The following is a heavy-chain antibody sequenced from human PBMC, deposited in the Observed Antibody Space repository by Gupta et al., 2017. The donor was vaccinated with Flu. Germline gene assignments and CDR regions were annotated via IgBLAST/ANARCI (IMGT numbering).Heavy chain of an antibody. CDR3: AKDWRWNNNNYGMNV. V-gene: IGHV3-30*18. CDR1: GFIFSNYG. CDR2: ISHDGSNY. J-gene: IGHJ6*02. D-gene: IGHD5-24*01. Sequence: QERVVESGGGVVQPGRSLRLSCAASGFIFSNYGMHWLSQPPGKGREGVAVISHDGSNYYHTDSVKGRFTISRDNSKNTLYLQMSSLRTEDTAVYYCAKDWRWNNNNYGMNVWGQGTTVTVSS.